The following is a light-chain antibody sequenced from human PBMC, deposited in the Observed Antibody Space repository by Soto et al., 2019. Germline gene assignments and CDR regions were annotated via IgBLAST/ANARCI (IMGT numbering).Light chain of an antibody. Sequence: QSVLTQSPSESATPGPRVTISCSGSGSNIGTHAVNWYQQVPGTAPTLLIFRNHQRPSGVPDRFSGSKSGTSASLAISGPQSEDEADYYCAAWDDSLRAVVFGGGTKLTVL. V-gene: IGLV1-44*01. CDR2: RNH. CDR3: AAWDDSLRAVV. J-gene: IGLJ2*01. CDR1: GSNIGTHA.